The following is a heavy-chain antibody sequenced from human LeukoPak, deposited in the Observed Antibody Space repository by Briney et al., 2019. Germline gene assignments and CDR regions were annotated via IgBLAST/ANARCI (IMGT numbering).Heavy chain of an antibody. V-gene: IGHV3-48*04. CDR1: GFTFSSYA. D-gene: IGHD6-13*01. CDR2: ISSSGSTI. Sequence: GGSLRLSCAASGFTFSSYAMSWVRQAPGKGLEWVSYISSSGSTIYYADSVKGRFTISRDNAKNSLYLQMNSLRAEDTAVYYCARVAEAAAFDYWGQGTLVTVSS. CDR3: ARVAEAAAFDY. J-gene: IGHJ4*02.